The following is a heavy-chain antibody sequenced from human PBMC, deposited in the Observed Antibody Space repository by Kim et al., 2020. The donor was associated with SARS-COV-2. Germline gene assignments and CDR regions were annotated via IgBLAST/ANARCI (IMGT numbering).Heavy chain of an antibody. D-gene: IGHD6-13*01. CDR1: GFTFSDYY. CDR2: ISSIGSTI. V-gene: IGHV3-11*04. Sequence: GGSLRLSCAASGFTFSDYYMSWIRQAPGKGLEWVSYISSIGSTIYYADSVKGRFTISRDNAKNSLYLQMNSLRAEDTAVYYCAWMIAAAGNGMDVWGQGTTVTVSS. CDR3: AWMIAAAGNGMDV. J-gene: IGHJ6*02.